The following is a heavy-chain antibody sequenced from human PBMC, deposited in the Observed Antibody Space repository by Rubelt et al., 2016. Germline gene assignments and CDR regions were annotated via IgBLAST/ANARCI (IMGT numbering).Heavy chain of an antibody. D-gene: IGHD3-9*01. CDR3: ARSSQYYDNLTGVLNAFEI. CDR2: IDHSGIT. CDR1: GGSFNDYY. J-gene: IGHJ3*02. Sequence: QVQLQQWGAGLLKPSETLSLTCAVYGGSFNDYYWSWIRRPPGKGLEWIGEIDHSGITNYNPSLKSRVTISADTSRNQFSLRLGLGTAADTAIYYVARSSQYYDNLTGVLNAFEIWGRGTMVTVSS. V-gene: IGHV4-34*06.